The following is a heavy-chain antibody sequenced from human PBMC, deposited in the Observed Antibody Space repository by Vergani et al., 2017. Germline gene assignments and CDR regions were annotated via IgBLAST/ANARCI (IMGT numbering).Heavy chain of an antibody. D-gene: IGHD3-3*01. CDR1: GFTFDDYG. V-gene: IGHV3-20*04. CDR3: ARERNAYYDFWSGYYTQYYFDY. CDR2: INWNGGST. Sequence: EVQLVESGGGVVRPGGSLRLSCAASGFTFDDYGMSWVRQAPGRGLEWVSGINWNGGSTGYADSVKGRFTISRDNAKTSLYLQMNSLRAEDTALYYCARERNAYYDFWSGYYTQYYFDYWGQGTLVTVSS. J-gene: IGHJ4*02.